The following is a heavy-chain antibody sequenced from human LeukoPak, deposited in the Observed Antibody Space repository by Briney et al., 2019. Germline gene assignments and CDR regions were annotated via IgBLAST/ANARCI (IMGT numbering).Heavy chain of an antibody. Sequence: SETLSLTCTVSGGSISSYYWSWIRQPAGKGLEWIGLIYTSGSTNYNPSLKSRVTISVDTSKNQFSLKLSSVTAADTAVYYCASRMTTVTTDAYYYYGMDVWGQGTTVTVSS. J-gene: IGHJ6*02. V-gene: IGHV4-4*07. CDR3: ASRMTTVTTDAYYYYGMDV. D-gene: IGHD4-17*01. CDR1: GGSISSYY. CDR2: IYTSGST.